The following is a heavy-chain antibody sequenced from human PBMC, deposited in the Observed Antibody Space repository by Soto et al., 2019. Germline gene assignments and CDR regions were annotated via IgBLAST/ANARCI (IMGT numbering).Heavy chain of an antibody. CDR2: INPSVGRA. Sequence: ASVKVSCKASGYTFTRYYMHWVRQAPGQGLEWMGMINPSVGRASYAQKFQGRVTITADESTSTAYMELSSLRSEDTAVYYCARSYGSGVDYFDYWGQGTLVTVS. CDR3: ARSYGSGVDYFDY. D-gene: IGHD5-18*01. J-gene: IGHJ4*02. V-gene: IGHV1-46*01. CDR1: GYTFTRYY.